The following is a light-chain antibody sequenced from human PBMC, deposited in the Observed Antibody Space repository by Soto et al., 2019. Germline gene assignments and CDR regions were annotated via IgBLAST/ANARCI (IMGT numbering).Light chain of an antibody. J-gene: IGKJ1*01. CDR2: GTS. CDR1: QSVNSN. Sequence: TQSPVTLSLSPGERATLSCRSSQSVNSNLAWYQQKPGQAPRLLIYGTSTRATGIPARFSGSGSGTEFTLTISSLQSEDFAVYYCQQYNNWPPWTFGQGTKVDIK. V-gene: IGKV3-15*01. CDR3: QQYNNWPPWT.